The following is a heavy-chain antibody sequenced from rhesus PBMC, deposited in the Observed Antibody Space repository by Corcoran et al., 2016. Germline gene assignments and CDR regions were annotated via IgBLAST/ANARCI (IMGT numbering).Heavy chain of an antibody. CDR1: GGSISSSNW. CDR3: ARVDSGYSIDFDY. D-gene: IGHD5-24*01. Sequence: QVQLQESGPGLVKPSETLSLTCAVSGGSISSSNWWSWIRQPPGKGLEWIGYITYSGSTRYNPSRKSRVTISRDTSKNQFSLKLSSVTAADTAVYYCARVDSGYSIDFDYWGQGVLVTVSS. CDR2: ITYSGST. J-gene: IGHJ4*01. V-gene: IGHV4-122*02.